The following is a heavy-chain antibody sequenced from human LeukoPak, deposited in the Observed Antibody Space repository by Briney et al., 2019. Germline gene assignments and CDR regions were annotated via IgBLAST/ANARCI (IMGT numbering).Heavy chain of an antibody. CDR2: INTDGSST. CDR3: ARELPDYDFWSGSTPGLDY. D-gene: IGHD3-3*01. Sequence: GGSLRLSCAASGFTFSSYWMSWVRQAPGKGLVWVSRINTDGSSTSYADSVKGRFTISRDNAKNTLYLQMNSLRAEDTAVYYCARELPDYDFWSGSTPGLDYWGQGTLVTVSS. V-gene: IGHV3-74*01. CDR1: GFTFSSYW. J-gene: IGHJ4*02.